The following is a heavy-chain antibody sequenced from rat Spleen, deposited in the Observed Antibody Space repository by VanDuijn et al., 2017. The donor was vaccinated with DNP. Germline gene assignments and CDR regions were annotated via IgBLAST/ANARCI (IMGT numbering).Heavy chain of an antibody. Sequence: EVQLVGSGGDLVQPGRSVKLSCATSGFTFSGYYMAWVRQAPTEGLECVAYISYHGGNAYYGDSVKGRFTISRDNAKSTLYLQMNSLRSEDTAIYYCARGNYPGINTFDYWGQGVTVTVSS. CDR1: GFTFSGYY. D-gene: IGHD1-4*01. J-gene: IGHJ2*01. CDR2: ISYHGGNA. CDR3: ARGNYPGINTFDY. V-gene: IGHV5-22*01.